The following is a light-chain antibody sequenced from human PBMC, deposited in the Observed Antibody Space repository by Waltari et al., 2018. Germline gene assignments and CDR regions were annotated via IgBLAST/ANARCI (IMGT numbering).Light chain of an antibody. Sequence: QSALTQPASVSGSPGQTITIPCTGTTSDVGSYHYVSWYQRHPGKAPKLIIYDVYIRPSGVSSLFSGSKSGNTASLTISGLQAEDDGDYYCSSYTDDTTLDVIFGGGTKLTVL. CDR1: TSDVGSYHY. CDR2: DVY. V-gene: IGLV2-14*03. CDR3: SSYTDDTTLDVI. J-gene: IGLJ2*01.